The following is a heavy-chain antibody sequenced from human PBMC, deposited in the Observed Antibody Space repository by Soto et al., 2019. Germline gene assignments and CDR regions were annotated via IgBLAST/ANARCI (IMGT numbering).Heavy chain of an antibody. CDR1: GFTVSCNY. Sequence: GCLRLSWAASGFTVSCNYMSWARQARGKGLEWVSVSYSGGSTYYADSVKGRFTISRDNHKNTLYLQMNSLRAEDTAVYYCARDRYYYYGMDVWGQGTTVTVSS. CDR2: SYSGGST. V-gene: IGHV3-66*01. CDR3: ARDRYYYYGMDV. J-gene: IGHJ6*02.